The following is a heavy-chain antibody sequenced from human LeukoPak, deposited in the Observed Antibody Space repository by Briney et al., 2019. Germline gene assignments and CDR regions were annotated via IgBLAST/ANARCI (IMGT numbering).Heavy chain of an antibody. CDR2: INPNSGGT. D-gene: IGHD3-16*01. V-gene: IGHV1-2*02. Sequence: ASVKVSCKASGYTFTAYYIHWVRQAPGQGLEWMGWINPNSGGTNYGQKFQGRVTMTRDTSISTAYMEMSRLRSDDTAVYYCARHRGMITFGGAPDYWGQGTLVTVSS. CDR3: ARHRGMITFGGAPDY. J-gene: IGHJ4*02. CDR1: GYTFTAYY.